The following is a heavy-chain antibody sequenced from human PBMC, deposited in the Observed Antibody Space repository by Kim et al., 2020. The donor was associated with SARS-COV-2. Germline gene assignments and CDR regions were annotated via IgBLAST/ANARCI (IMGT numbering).Heavy chain of an antibody. CDR3: ARDGNLAAAVAGRRDYFDP. J-gene: IGHJ5*02. CDR2: IILMFDSA. V-gene: IGHV1-69*13. Sequence: SVKVSCRASGGTLYNTGINWVRQAPGQGPEWMGGIILMFDSATYAQRFKGRLTITADGSTNTVYMELHSLTFDDTAIYFCARDGNLAAAVAGRRDYFDPWGQGTQVTVSS. D-gene: IGHD6-19*01. CDR1: GGTLYNTG.